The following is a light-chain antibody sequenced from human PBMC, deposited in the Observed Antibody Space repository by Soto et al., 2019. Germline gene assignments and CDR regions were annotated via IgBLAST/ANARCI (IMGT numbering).Light chain of an antibody. CDR2: NVS. CDR3: CSYAGNYTLV. V-gene: IGLV2-11*01. CDR1: SRDVGGYNY. J-gene: IGLJ3*02. Sequence: QSALTQPRSVSESPGQSVTISCTGTSRDVGGYNYVSWYQQHPGKAPKLMIHNVSKRPSGVPDRFSGSKSGNTASLTISGLQAGDEADYYCCSYAGNYTLVFGGGTKVTVL.